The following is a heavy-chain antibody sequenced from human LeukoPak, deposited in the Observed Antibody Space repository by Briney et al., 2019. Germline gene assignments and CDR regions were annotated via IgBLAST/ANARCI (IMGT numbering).Heavy chain of an antibody. Sequence: SETLSLICAVYGGSFSGYYWSWIRQPAGRGLEWIGRIYTSGSTNYNPSLKSRVTMSVDTSKNQFSLKLSSVTAADTAVYYCARDGGDYYYYYYMDVWGKGTTVTISS. J-gene: IGHJ6*03. V-gene: IGHV4-4*07. CDR2: IYTSGST. CDR1: GGSFSGYY. D-gene: IGHD6-25*01. CDR3: ARDGGDYYYYYYMDV.